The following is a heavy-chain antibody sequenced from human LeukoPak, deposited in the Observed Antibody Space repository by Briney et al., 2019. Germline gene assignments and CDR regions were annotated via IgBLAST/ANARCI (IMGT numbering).Heavy chain of an antibody. CDR2: IKQDGSEK. D-gene: IGHD2-15*01. CDR3: AKKVAVGLTGGLDP. Sequence: PGGSLIVSCAASGFTFSTYWMSWVRQAPGKGLEWVANIKQDGSEKYYVDSVKGRFTISRDNTKNSLSLQMNSLRVEDTAVYYCAKKVAVGLTGGLDPWGQGTLVTVSS. V-gene: IGHV3-7*05. J-gene: IGHJ5*02. CDR1: GFTFSTYW.